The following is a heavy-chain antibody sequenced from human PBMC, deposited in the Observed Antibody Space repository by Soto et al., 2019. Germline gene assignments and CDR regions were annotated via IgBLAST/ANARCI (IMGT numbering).Heavy chain of an antibody. V-gene: IGHV4-4*07. D-gene: IGHD3-3*01. Sequence: PLETLSLTCPVSGGSISSYYWSWIRQPAGKGVEWIGRIYTSGSTNYNPSLKSRVTMSVDTSKNQFSLKLSSVTAADTAVYYCSRKPAIYDLWIGYYGKNYDYYYGMDVWGQGTTVTVSS. J-gene: IGHJ6*02. CDR3: SRKPAIYDLWIGYYGKNYDYYYGMDV. CDR2: IYTSGST. CDR1: GGSISSYY.